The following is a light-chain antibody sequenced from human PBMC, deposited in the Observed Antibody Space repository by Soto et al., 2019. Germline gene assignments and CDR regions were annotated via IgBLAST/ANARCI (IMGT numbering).Light chain of an antibody. V-gene: IGKV3-20*01. J-gene: IGKJ4*01. Sequence: EIVLTQSPGTLYLSPGERATLSCRASQSIAASYLAWYQQKPGQAPRLLISVTSNRATGIPDRFSGSGSGTAFTLTISRLEPEDFAVYYCQQNGSSPLTFGGGTKVEIK. CDR2: VTS. CDR3: QQNGSSPLT. CDR1: QSIAASY.